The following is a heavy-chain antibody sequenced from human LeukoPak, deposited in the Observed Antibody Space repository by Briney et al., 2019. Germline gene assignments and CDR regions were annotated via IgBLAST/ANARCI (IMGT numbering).Heavy chain of an antibody. V-gene: IGHV4-34*01. CDR2: INHSGST. CDR1: GGSFSGYY. D-gene: IGHD6-19*01. CDR3: ARATKRRLWNSSGWTDY. Sequence: SETLSLTCAVYGGSFSGYYWSWIRQPPGKGLEWIGEINHSGSTNYNPSLESRVTISVDTSKNQFSLKLSSVTAADTAVYYCARATKRRLWNSSGWTDYTGQGTLVTVSS. J-gene: IGHJ4*02.